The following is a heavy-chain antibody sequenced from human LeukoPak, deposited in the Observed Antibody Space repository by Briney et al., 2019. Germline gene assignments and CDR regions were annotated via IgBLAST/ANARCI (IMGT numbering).Heavy chain of an antibody. CDR3: ARVGAYGDYGRGYFDL. CDR2: IYYSGNT. CDR1: GGSVSSGTLY. V-gene: IGHV4-61*01. D-gene: IGHD4-17*01. Sequence: SETLSLTCTVPGGSVSSGTLYWTWIRQPPGMGLEWIGYIYYSGNTNYNPSLKSRVTISLDTSKNQLSLKLTSVTAADTAVYYCARVGAYGDYGRGYFDLWGRGTLVTVSS. J-gene: IGHJ2*01.